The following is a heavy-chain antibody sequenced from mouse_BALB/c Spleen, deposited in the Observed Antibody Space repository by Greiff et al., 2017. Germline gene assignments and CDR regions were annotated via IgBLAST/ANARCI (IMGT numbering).Heavy chain of an antibody. CDR2: ISSGSSTI. CDR3: AARGYYGYYFDY. D-gene: IGHD1-2*01. V-gene: IGHV5-17*02. Sequence: EVQLQESGGGLVQPGGSRKLSCAASGFTFSSFGMHWVRQAPEKGLEWVAYISSGSSTIYYADTVKGRFTISRDNPKNTLYLQMSSLKSEDTAMYYCAARGYYGYYFDYWGQGTTLTVSS. J-gene: IGHJ2*01. CDR1: GFTFSSFG.